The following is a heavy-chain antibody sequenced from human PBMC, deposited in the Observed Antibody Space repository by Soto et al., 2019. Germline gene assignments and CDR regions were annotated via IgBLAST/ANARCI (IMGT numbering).Heavy chain of an antibody. D-gene: IGHD2-2*02. J-gene: IGHJ6*02. Sequence: PGESLKISCKGSGYSFTSYWIGWVRQMPGKGLEWMGIIYPGDSDTRYSPSFQGQVTISADKSISTAYLQWSSLKASDTAMYYCARLPGCSSTSCYTHMDVWGQGTRVTVSS. V-gene: IGHV5-51*01. CDR3: ARLPGCSSTSCYTHMDV. CDR1: GYSFTSYW. CDR2: IYPGDSDT.